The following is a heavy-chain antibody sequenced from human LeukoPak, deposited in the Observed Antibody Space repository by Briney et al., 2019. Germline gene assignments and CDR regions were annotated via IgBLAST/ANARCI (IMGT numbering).Heavy chain of an antibody. Sequence: SETLSLTCTVSGGSISSYYWSWIRQPPGKGLEWIGEINHSGSTNYNPSLKSRVTISVDTSKNQFSLKLSSVTAADTAVYYCARDHHYYYGVDVWGQGTRSPSP. CDR1: GGSISSYY. V-gene: IGHV4-34*01. CDR3: ARDHHYYYGVDV. CDR2: INHSGST. J-gene: IGHJ6*02.